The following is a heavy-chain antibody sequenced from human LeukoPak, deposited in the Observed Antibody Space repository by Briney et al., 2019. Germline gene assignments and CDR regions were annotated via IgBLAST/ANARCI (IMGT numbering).Heavy chain of an antibody. CDR3: ATWIQLWSTTTDAFDI. Sequence: PGRSLTHSRPASGLIFSNYARHWVRPPRCKGLAGVGVISYDGSNKYYADSVKGRFTISRDNSKNTLYLQMNSLRAEDTAVYYCATWIQLWSTTTDAFDIWGQGTMVTVSS. CDR1: GLIFSNYA. V-gene: IGHV3-30*04. CDR2: ISYDGSNK. J-gene: IGHJ3*02. D-gene: IGHD5-18*01.